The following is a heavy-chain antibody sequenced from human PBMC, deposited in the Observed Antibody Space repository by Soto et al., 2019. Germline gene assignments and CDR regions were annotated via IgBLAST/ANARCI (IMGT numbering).Heavy chain of an antibody. CDR2: INPNSGGT. V-gene: IGHV1-2*02. CDR1: GYTFSGYY. CDR3: ARSLTEGYCTITGCYTRPLYGMDV. Sequence: ASVKVSCKASGYTFSGYYIHWLRQAPGQGLEWRGWINPNSGGTNYAQKFQGRVTVTRDTPTSTAYMELSRLTSDDTAVYYCARSLTEGYCTITGCYTRPLYGMDVWGKGTTVTVS. J-gene: IGHJ6*04. D-gene: IGHD2-2*02.